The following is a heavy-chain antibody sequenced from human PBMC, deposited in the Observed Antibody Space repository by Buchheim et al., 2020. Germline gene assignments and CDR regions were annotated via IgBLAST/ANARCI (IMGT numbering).Heavy chain of an antibody. V-gene: IGHV3-21*01. D-gene: IGHD1-26*01. J-gene: IGHJ4*02. Sequence: EVQLVESGGGLVKPGGSLRLSCAASGFTFSSYSMNWVRQAPGKGLEWVSSISSSSSYIYYADSVKGRFTISRDNAKNSLYLQMNSLRAEDTAVYYCAREEELGWELLQGLYDYRGQGTL. CDR1: GFTFSSYS. CDR2: ISSSSSYI. CDR3: AREEELGWELLQGLYDY.